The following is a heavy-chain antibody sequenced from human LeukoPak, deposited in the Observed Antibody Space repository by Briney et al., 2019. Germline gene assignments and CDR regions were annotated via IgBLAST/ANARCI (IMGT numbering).Heavy chain of an antibody. Sequence: PSETLSLTCTVSGGSISSSSYSWGWIRQPPGKGLEWIGSISSYSGSTYYNPSLKSRVSISVDTATNQFSLKVSSVTAADTAVFYCARSQSGTHYWTRGSIDYWGQGTLVTVSS. CDR1: GGSISSSSYS. J-gene: IGHJ4*02. V-gene: IGHV4-39*07. CDR2: ISSYSGST. CDR3: ARSQSGTHYWTRGSIDY. D-gene: IGHD1-26*01.